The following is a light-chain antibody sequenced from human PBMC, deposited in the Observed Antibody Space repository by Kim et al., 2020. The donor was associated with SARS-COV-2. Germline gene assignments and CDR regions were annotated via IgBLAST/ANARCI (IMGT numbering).Light chain of an antibody. CDR3: QVWDGNSYHGI. J-gene: IGLJ2*01. CDR1: NIERKN. CDR2: DDS. V-gene: IGLV3-21*03. Sequence: PGRTATITCAGDNIERKNFHWYQQRPGQAPVLVIYDDSDRPSGIPERFSGSNSGNTATLTISRVEAGDEADYFCQVWDGNSYHGIFGGGTQLTVL.